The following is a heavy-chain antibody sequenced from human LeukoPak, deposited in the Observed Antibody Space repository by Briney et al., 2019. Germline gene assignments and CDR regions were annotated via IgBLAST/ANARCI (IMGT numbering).Heavy chain of an antibody. V-gene: IGHV3-23*01. D-gene: IGHD3-3*01. CDR2: TSGSGDRT. CDR3: AKAGRAPTNFWSDYYTYYYALDV. J-gene: IGHJ6*02. CDR1: GFTFSTNA. Sequence: PGGSLRLSCAASGFTFSTNAMSWVRQAPGKGLEGVAATSGSGDRTYYADSVKGRFTISRDNSKNTLYLQMNSLRAEDTAVYFCAKAGRAPTNFWSDYYTYYYALDVWGPGTTVTVSS.